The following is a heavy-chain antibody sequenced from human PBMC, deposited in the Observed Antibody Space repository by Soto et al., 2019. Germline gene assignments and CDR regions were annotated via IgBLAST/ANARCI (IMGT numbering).Heavy chain of an antibody. CDR1: GGSISSYY. Sequence: SETLSLTCTVSGGSISSYYWSWIRQPPGKGLEWIGYIYYSGSTNYNPSLKSRVTISVDTSKNQFSLKLSSVTAADTAVYYCARVTGTMPAFDYWGQETLVTVSS. D-gene: IGHD2-2*01. V-gene: IGHV4-59*01. CDR3: ARVTGTMPAFDY. J-gene: IGHJ4*02. CDR2: IYYSGST.